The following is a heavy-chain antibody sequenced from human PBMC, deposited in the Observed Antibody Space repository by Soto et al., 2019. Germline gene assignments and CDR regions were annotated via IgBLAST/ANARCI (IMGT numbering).Heavy chain of an antibody. CDR2: ISGYNGNT. J-gene: IGHJ6*02. CDR1: GYSFTTYG. Sequence: QVQLVQSRGEVKKPGASVKVSCKTSGYSFTTYGISWVRQAPGQGLEWMGWISGYNGNTNYAQNLQGRVNMTTDPSTSTAYMELRSLRSDDTAVYYCAREGPAPYYYYGMDVWGQGSTVTVSS. V-gene: IGHV1-18*01. CDR3: AREGPAPYYYYGMDV.